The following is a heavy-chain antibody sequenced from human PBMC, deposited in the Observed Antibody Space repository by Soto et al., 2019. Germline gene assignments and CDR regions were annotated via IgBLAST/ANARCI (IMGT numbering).Heavy chain of an antibody. Sequence: EVQLVESGGGFNQPGGSLRLSCAASGFTFSTYCMHWVRHTPGTGLVWVSRTCRYGRELYYADSVKGRFIISRDDAKNTLYLQMDSVRVEDTGIYYCVRGTTAWRGMDYWGQGALVTVSS. CDR1: GFTFSTYC. D-gene: IGHD1-1*01. CDR2: TCRYGREL. CDR3: VRGTTAWRGMDY. J-gene: IGHJ4*02. V-gene: IGHV3-74*01.